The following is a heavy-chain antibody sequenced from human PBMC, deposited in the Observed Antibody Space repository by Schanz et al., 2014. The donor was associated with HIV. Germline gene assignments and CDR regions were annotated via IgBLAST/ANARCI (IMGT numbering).Heavy chain of an antibody. Sequence: EVQLMESGGDWVQPGGSLRLSCAGSGFAFGSYWMSWVRQAPGKGLEWVANINQDGSEKNYVESVEGRFTISRDNAKNILYLQINSLRAEDTAVYYCARETIQLCPDYWGQGTLVTVSS. CDR1: GFAFGSYW. D-gene: IGHD5-18*01. V-gene: IGHV3-7*03. CDR2: INQDGSEK. J-gene: IGHJ4*02. CDR3: ARETIQLCPDY.